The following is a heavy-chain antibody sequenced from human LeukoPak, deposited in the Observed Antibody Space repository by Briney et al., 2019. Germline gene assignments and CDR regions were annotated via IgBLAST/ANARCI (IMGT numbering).Heavy chain of an antibody. Sequence: PSQTLSLTCTVSGGSISSGSHYRSWIRQPAGKGLEWIGRFYTGGSTNYNPSLKSRVTISVDTSKNQFSLKLSSVTAADTAVYYCARDLESLGTIAWFDPWGQGTLVTVSS. V-gene: IGHV4-61*02. J-gene: IGHJ5*02. CDR1: GGSISSGSHY. CDR2: FYTGGST. D-gene: IGHD3-3*01. CDR3: ARDLESLGTIAWFDP.